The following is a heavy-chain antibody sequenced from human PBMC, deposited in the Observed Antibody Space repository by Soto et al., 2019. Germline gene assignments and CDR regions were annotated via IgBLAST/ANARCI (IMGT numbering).Heavy chain of an antibody. CDR2: IYSGGST. Sequence: EVQLVESGGGLVQPGGSLRLSCAASGFTVSSNYMSWVRQAPGKGLEWVSVIYSGGSTYYADSVKRRFTISRDNSKITLYLQVNSLRAEDTAVYYCARDNPAHSSSWEEGEYFQHWGQGTLVTVSS. J-gene: IGHJ1*01. CDR3: ARDNPAHSSSWEEGEYFQH. D-gene: IGHD6-13*01. CDR1: GFTVSSNY. V-gene: IGHV3-66*01.